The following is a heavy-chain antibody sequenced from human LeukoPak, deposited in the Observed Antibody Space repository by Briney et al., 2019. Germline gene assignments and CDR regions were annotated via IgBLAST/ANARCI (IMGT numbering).Heavy chain of an antibody. Sequence: GGSLRLSCAASGFTFGNYFMHWVRQAPGKGLVWVSRINSDGTTTMYADSVKGRFTISRDNAKNTLYLQMNSLRDEDTAVYYCARRVDATRWFDPWGQGTLVAVSS. J-gene: IGHJ5*02. V-gene: IGHV3-74*03. D-gene: IGHD2-15*01. CDR3: ARRVDATRWFDP. CDR2: INSDGTTT. CDR1: GFTFGNYF.